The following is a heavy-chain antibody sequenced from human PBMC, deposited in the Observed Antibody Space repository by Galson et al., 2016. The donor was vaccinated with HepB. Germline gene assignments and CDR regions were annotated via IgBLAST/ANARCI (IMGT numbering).Heavy chain of an antibody. CDR1: GGSFSNYY. CDR2: INHSGSI. J-gene: IGHJ5*02. V-gene: IGHV4-34*01. Sequence: SETLSLTCGISGGSFSNYYWSWIRRAPGKGLEWIAEINHSGSINYNPSLMSRVAISVDTSKNQFSLQLTSVTAADTAVYYCATYVATVTSRRANYFDPWGQGALVTVSS. D-gene: IGHD4-17*01. CDR3: ATYVATVTSRRANYFDP.